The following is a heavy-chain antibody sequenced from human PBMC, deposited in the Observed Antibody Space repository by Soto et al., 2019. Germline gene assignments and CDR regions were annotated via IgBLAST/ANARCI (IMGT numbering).Heavy chain of an antibody. J-gene: IGHJ4*02. CDR1: GGSFSGYY. CDR2: IYYSGST. D-gene: IGHD3-16*01. Sequence: SETLSLTCAVYGGSFSGYYWSWIRQPPGKGLEWIGYIYYSGSTNYNPSLKSRVTISVDTSKNQFSLKLSSVTAADTAVYYCARGASDYIWGTYGRSYFDYWGQGTLVTFSS. V-gene: IGHV4-59*01. CDR3: ARGASDYIWGTYGRSYFDY.